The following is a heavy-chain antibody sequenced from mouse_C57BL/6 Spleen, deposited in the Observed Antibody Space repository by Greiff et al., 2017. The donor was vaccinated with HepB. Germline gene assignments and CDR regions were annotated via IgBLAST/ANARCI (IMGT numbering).Heavy chain of an antibody. CDR1: GFSLTSYA. CDR3: ARNSVYYYGSNYAMDY. D-gene: IGHD1-1*01. V-gene: IGHV2-9-1*01. CDR2: IWTGGGT. J-gene: IGHJ4*01. Sequence: VKLVESGPGLVAPSQCLSITCTVSGFSLTSYAISWVRQPPGQGLEWLGVIWTGGGTNYNSALKSRLSISKDNSKSQVFLKMNSLQTDDTARYYCARNSVYYYGSNYAMDYWGQGTSVTVSS.